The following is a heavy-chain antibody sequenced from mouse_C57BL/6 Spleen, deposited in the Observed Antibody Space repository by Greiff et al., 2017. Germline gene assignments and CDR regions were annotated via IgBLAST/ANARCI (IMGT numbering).Heavy chain of an antibody. J-gene: IGHJ2*01. CDR1: GFTFSSYT. CDR3: ARRDYDYDGGYYFDY. D-gene: IGHD2-4*01. V-gene: IGHV5-9*01. Sequence: EVHLVESGGGLVKPGGSLKLSCAASGFTFSSYTMSWVRQTPEKRLGWVATISGGGGNTYYPASVKGRFTISRDNAKNTLYLQMSSLRSEDTALYYCARRDYDYDGGYYFDYWGQGTTLTVSS. CDR2: ISGGGGNT.